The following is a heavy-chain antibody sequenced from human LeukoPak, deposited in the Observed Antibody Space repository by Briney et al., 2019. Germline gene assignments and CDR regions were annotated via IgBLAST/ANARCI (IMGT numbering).Heavy chain of an antibody. J-gene: IGHJ4*02. CDR2: TYYRSKWNN. V-gene: IGHV6-1*01. CDR3: ARYSDLGVPDY. Sequence: QTLSLTCAISGESVSSKKAAWNWSRQSPSRGLEWLGRTYYRSKWNNDYAVSVKSRITVNPDTSKNQFSLQLNSVPPEDTAVYYCARYSDLGVPDYWGQGTLVTVSS. CDR1: GESVSSKKAA. D-gene: IGHD2-21*01.